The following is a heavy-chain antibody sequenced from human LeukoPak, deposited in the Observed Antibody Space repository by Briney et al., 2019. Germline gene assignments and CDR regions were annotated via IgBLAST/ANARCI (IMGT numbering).Heavy chain of an antibody. CDR3: AKVGASGYYWDYFEY. CDR2: IRFDGNNK. J-gene: IGHJ4*02. CDR1: GFTLSHYG. Sequence: PGGSLRLSCGASGFTLSHYGMHWVRQAPGKGLEWVAFIRFDGNNKYYADSVKDRFTISRDNSKNTLFLQMNSLRAEDTAVYYCAKVGASGYYWDYFEYWGQGTLVTVSS. V-gene: IGHV3-30*02. D-gene: IGHD3-22*01.